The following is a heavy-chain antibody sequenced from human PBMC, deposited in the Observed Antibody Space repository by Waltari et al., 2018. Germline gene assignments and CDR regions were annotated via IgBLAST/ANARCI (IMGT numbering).Heavy chain of an antibody. D-gene: IGHD3-16*01. CDR1: GGSFSGHY. J-gene: IGHJ3*02. Sequence: QVQLQQWGAGLLKPSETLSLTCAVYGGSFSGHYWGWIRQSPGKGLEWIWEINHSGSTNYSPSRKSRVTISVDTSKNQFSLKLNSVTAADTAVYYCANKRGNYGAQPGAFDIWGQGTMVTVSS. CDR3: ANKRGNYGAQPGAFDI. CDR2: INHSGST. V-gene: IGHV4-34*01.